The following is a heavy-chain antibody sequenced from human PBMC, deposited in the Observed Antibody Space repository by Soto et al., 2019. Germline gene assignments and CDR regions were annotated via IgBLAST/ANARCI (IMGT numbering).Heavy chain of an antibody. CDR2: ISYDGSNK. CDR3: ARLHDYYDSSGYQGVFDY. Sequence: QVQLVESGGGVVQPGRSLRLSCAASGFTFSSYAMHWVRQGPGKGLEWVAVISYDGSNKYYADSVKGRFTISRDNSKNTLYLQMNSLRAEDTAVYYCARLHDYYDSSGYQGVFDYWGQGTLVTVSS. D-gene: IGHD3-22*01. V-gene: IGHV3-30-3*01. J-gene: IGHJ4*02. CDR1: GFTFSSYA.